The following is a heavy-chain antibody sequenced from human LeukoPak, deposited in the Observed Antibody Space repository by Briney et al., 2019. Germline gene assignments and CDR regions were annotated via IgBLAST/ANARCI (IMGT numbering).Heavy chain of an antibody. CDR2: ISGSGGST. CDR1: GFTFSSYA. J-gene: IGHJ6*02. CDR3: ARPGADYSSGWYRGYYYYGMDV. Sequence: GGSLRLSCAASGFTFSSYAMSWVRQAPGKGLEWVSAISGSGGSTYYADSVKGRFTISRDNAKDALYLQVNSLRAEDTAVYYCARPGADYSSGWYRGYYYYGMDVWGQGTTVTVSS. V-gene: IGHV3-23*01. D-gene: IGHD6-19*01.